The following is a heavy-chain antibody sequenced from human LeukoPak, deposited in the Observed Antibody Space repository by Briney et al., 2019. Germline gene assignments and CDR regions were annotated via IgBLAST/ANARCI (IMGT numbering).Heavy chain of an antibody. CDR2: ISYDGSNK. D-gene: IGHD1-26*01. V-gene: IGHV3-30-3*01. J-gene: IGHJ4*02. CDR3: AKARGSMGAPSDRRGADY. Sequence: GGSLRLSCAASGFTFSSYAMHWVRQAPGKGLEWVAVISYDGSNKYYADSVKGRFTISRDNSKNTLYLQMNSLRAEDTAVYYCAKARGSMGAPSDRRGADYWGQGTLVTVSS. CDR1: GFTFSSYA.